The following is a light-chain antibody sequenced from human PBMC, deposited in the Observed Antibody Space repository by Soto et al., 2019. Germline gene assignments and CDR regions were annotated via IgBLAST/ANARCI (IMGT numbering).Light chain of an antibody. J-gene: IGLJ3*02. CDR1: SSNIGSNT. CDR2: SNN. Sequence: QSVLTQPPSASGTPGQRVTISCSGSSSNIGSNTVNCYQQLPGTAPKLLIFSNNTRPSGVPDLFSGSKSGTAASLAISGLQAEDEADYYWAAWDDGLNGLVFGGGTKLTVL. CDR3: AAWDDGLNGLV. V-gene: IGLV1-44*01.